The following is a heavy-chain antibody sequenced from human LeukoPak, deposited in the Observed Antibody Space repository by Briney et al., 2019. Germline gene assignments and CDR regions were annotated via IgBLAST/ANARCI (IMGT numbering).Heavy chain of an antibody. D-gene: IGHD6-13*01. J-gene: IGHJ4*02. CDR2: IYSGGST. V-gene: IGHV3-53*01. CDR1: GFTVSSNF. Sequence: GGSLRLSSAASGFTVSSNFMSWVRQAPGKGLEWVSVIYSGGSTYYADSVKGRFTISRDNSKNTLYLQMNSLRAEDTAVYYCARYMTLTDGSWYNYWGQGTLVTVSS. CDR3: ARYMTLTDGSWYNY.